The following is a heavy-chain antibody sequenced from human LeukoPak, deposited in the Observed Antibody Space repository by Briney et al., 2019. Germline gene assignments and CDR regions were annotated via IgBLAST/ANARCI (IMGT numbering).Heavy chain of an antibody. D-gene: IGHD3-22*01. CDR1: GGSFSGYY. J-gene: IGHJ4*02. Sequence: ETLSLTCAVYGGSFSGYYWSWIRQPPGKGLEWIGEINHSGSTNYNPSLKSRVTISVDTSKNQFSLKLSSVTAADTAVYYCSRGPKRITMIVVVQKGFDYWGQGTLVTVSS. CDR2: INHSGST. V-gene: IGHV4-34*01. CDR3: SRGPKRITMIVVVQKGFDY.